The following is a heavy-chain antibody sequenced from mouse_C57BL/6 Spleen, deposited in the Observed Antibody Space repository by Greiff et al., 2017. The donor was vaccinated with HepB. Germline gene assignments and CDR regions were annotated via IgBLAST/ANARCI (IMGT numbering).Heavy chain of an antibody. V-gene: IGHV14-1*01. CDR1: GFNIKDYY. CDR2: IDPEDGDT. J-gene: IGHJ2*01. CDR3: TTLRTAVVATCDY. Sequence: EVKLQESGAELVRPGASVKLSCTASGFNIKDYYMHWVKQRPEQGLEWIGRIDPEDGDTEYAPKFQGKSTMTADTSSNTAYLQLSSLTSEDTAVYYCTTLRTAVVATCDYWGQGTTRTVSS. D-gene: IGHD1-1*01.